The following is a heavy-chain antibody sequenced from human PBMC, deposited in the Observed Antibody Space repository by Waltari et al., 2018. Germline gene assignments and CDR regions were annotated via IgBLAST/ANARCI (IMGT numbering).Heavy chain of an antibody. V-gene: IGHV4-59*11. Sequence: QVQLQESGPGLVKPSAPLSLTCTVSGGSISSHYWRCIRQPPGKGLEWIGYIYYSGSTNYNPSLKSRVTISVDTSKNQFSLKLSSVTAADTAVYYCARAGYSYGSPFDYWGQGTLVTVSS. J-gene: IGHJ4*02. CDR3: ARAGYSYGSPFDY. D-gene: IGHD5-18*01. CDR2: IYYSGST. CDR1: GGSISSHY.